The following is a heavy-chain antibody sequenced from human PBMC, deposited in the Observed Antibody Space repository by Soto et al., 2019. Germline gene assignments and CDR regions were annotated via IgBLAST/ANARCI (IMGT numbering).Heavy chain of an antibody. J-gene: IGHJ5*02. D-gene: IGHD5-12*01. Sequence: XXVKVSCKASGGTFSSYAISCVRQAPGQGLEWMGGIIPIFGTANYAQKFQGRVTFTRDTVATTVSMELTSLTSEDTAVYYCGRDQSGSGYYVDWIDPWGQGTLVTVSS. CDR3: GRDQSGSGYYVDWIDP. CDR1: GGTFSSYA. CDR2: IIPIFGTA. V-gene: IGHV1-69*05.